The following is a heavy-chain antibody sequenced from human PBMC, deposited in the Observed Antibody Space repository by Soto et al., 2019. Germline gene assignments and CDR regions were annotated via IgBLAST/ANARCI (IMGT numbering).Heavy chain of an antibody. D-gene: IGHD2-21*01. J-gene: IGHJ4*02. CDR1: AFTFRNFV. V-gene: IGHV3-23*01. CDR2: IRATGGQT. Sequence: EVQLLESGGGVVQPGGSLRLSCAASAFTFRNFVMSWVRQAPGKGLEWVSAIRATGGQTFYADSVKGRFTISRDNSKNMLYLQIDSLRDEDTALYFCAQDRGWGVVSPSHDSWGQGTLVTVSS. CDR3: AQDRGWGVVSPSHDS.